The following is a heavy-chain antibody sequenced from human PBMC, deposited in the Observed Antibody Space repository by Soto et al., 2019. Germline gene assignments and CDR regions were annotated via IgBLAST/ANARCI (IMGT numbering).Heavy chain of an antibody. CDR2: IYHSGRT. Sequence: QVQLQESGPGLVKPSGTLSLTCDVSGGSINNGNSWSWVRQSPARGLEWIGEIYHSGRTDYNPSLKSRVTISLDRSKNQFSLKLSSVTAADTAIYYCAGSYCSGGRCHSYGMDIWGEGTTVTVSP. V-gene: IGHV4-4*02. D-gene: IGHD6-19*01. CDR1: GGSINNGNS. J-gene: IGHJ6*04. CDR3: AGSYCSGGRCHSYGMDI.